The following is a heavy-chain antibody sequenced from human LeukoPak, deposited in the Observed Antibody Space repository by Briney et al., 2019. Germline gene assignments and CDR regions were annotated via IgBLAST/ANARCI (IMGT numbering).Heavy chain of an antibody. Sequence: PSETLSLTCTVSGGSISSSSYYWGWIRQPPGKGLEWIGGIYYSGSTYYNPSLKSRVTISVDTSKNQFSLKQSSVTAADTAVYYCARPLDSSGSGSWGQGTLVTVSS. CDR2: IYYSGST. CDR3: ARPLDSSGSGS. D-gene: IGHD3-22*01. CDR1: GGSISSSSYY. J-gene: IGHJ4*02. V-gene: IGHV4-39*07.